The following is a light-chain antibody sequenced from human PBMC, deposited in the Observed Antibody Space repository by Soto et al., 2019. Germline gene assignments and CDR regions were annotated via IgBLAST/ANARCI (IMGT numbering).Light chain of an antibody. J-gene: IGKJ1*01. Sequence: GARVTITCRASQNINNWLAWYQQKPGKAPKLLIYDASTLENGVSSRVSGSGFGTEFSLTISSLQPDDFGSYYCQHMRTFGQGTKVEIK. CDR2: DAS. V-gene: IGKV1-5*01. CDR1: QNINNW. CDR3: QHMRT.